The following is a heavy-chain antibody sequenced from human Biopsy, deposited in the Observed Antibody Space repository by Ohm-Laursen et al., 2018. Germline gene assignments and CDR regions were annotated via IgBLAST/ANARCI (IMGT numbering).Heavy chain of an antibody. V-gene: IGHV3-48*01. J-gene: IGHJ4*02. CDR2: ISTGSHTK. CDR3: ARGRVELPEGDGHFDS. CDR1: GFIFKNYN. D-gene: IGHD1-7*01. Sequence: SLRLSCSASGFIFKNYNMHWVRQAPGKGLEWISYISTGSHTKDYADSVAGRFTISRDNAKNFVFLQMNSLSAGDTAMYYCARGRVELPEGDGHFDSWGQGTLVTVSS.